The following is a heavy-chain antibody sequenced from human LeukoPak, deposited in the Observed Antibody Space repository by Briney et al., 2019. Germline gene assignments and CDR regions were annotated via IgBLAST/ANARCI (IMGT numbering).Heavy chain of an antibody. CDR1: GFTFSTYG. CDR2: ISDSGGSI. J-gene: IGHJ4*02. CDR3: AKPTFGGSGWYGPDY. Sequence: PGGSLRLSCVASGFTFSTYGMSWVRQAPGKGLEWVSCISDSGGSIYYADSVKGRFTISRDNSKNTVYLQMNSLRAEDTAVYYCAKPTFGGSGWYGPDYWGQGTLVTVSS. V-gene: IGHV3-23*01. D-gene: IGHD6-19*01.